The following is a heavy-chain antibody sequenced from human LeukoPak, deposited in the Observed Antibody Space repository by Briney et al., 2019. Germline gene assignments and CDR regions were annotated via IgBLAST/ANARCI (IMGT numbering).Heavy chain of an antibody. CDR2: IYTSGST. D-gene: IGHD3-10*01. CDR3: ARDGPYYYGSGNYCNPAPA. Sequence: SETLSLTCTVSGVSISSVSYYWSWIRQPAGKGLEWIVPIYTSGSTNYNPSVKSRGTISVDTTKNQYSLKQSSVTAADTAVYYCARDGPYYYGSGNYCNPAPAWGQGTLVTVSS. V-gene: IGHV4-61*02. CDR1: GVSISSVSYY. J-gene: IGHJ5*02.